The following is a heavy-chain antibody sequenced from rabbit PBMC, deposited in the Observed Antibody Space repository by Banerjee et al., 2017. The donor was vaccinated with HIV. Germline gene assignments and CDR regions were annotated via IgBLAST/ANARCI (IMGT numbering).Heavy chain of an antibody. Sequence: QEQLEESGGDLVKPEGSLTLTCTASGFSFSSSYWICWVRQAPGKGLEWNGCIYTSSGSTVYATWAKGRFTISRTSSTTVTLQMTSLTPADTATYFCAGVETGYGPGFNLWGPGTLVTVS. CDR1: GFSFSSSYW. CDR3: AGVETGYGPGFNL. V-gene: IGHV1S45*01. J-gene: IGHJ4*01. D-gene: IGHD6-1*01. CDR2: IYTSSGST.